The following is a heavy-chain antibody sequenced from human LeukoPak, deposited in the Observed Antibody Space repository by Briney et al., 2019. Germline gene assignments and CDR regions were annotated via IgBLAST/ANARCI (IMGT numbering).Heavy chain of an antibody. V-gene: IGHV4-61*08. D-gene: IGHD1-26*01. Sequence: PSQTLSLTCTVSGGSISSGDYYWSWIRQPPGKGLEWIGYIYYSGSTNYNPSLKSRVTISVDTSKNQFSLKLSSVTAADTAVYYCARVGIRQGAFDIWGQGTMVTVSS. J-gene: IGHJ3*02. CDR2: IYYSGST. CDR1: GGSISSGDYY. CDR3: ARVGIRQGAFDI.